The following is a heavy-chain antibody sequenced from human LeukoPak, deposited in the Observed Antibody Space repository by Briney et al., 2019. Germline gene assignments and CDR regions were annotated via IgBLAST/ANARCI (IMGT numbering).Heavy chain of an antibody. D-gene: IGHD2-2*01. J-gene: IGHJ4*02. CDR1: GYSFTSYW. Sequence: PGESLKISCKGSGYSFTSYWIGWVRQMPGKGLEWMGIIYPGDSDTRYSPSFQGQVTISADKSISTAYLQWSSLKASDTAMYYCARLVGYCSSTSCIGYFDYWGQGTLVTVSS. CDR3: ARLVGYCSSTSCIGYFDY. CDR2: IYPGDSDT. V-gene: IGHV5-51*01.